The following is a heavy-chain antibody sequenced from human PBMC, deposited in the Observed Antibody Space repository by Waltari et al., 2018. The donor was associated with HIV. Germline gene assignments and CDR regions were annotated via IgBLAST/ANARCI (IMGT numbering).Heavy chain of an antibody. Sequence: EVQLVASGGGLIQPGGSLRPSCGASGFTVRSNYMRWVRHDPGKGREWVSVIYRGGSTYCADSVKGRFTISRDNSKNPLYLQMNSLRAEDTAVYYCARVDYVWGSYRFYGMDVWGQGTTVTVSS. CDR2: IYRGGST. J-gene: IGHJ6*02. V-gene: IGHV3-53*01. D-gene: IGHD3-16*02. CDR1: GFTVRSNY. CDR3: ARVDYVWGSYRFYGMDV.